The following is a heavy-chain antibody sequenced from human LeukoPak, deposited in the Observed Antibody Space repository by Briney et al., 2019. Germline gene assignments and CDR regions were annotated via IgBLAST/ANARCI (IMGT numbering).Heavy chain of an antibody. Sequence: GGSLRLSCAASGFSFGSYAMGWTRQAPGQGLECVSAISGSGSHANYAESVKGRFTISRDNSKNTLYLQMHSLIAADTAVYYCGSGPVGTTVPWGQGTLVTVSS. D-gene: IGHD1-1*01. CDR1: GFSFGSYA. V-gene: IGHV3-23*01. J-gene: IGHJ5*02. CDR2: ISGSGSHA. CDR3: GSGPVGTTVP.